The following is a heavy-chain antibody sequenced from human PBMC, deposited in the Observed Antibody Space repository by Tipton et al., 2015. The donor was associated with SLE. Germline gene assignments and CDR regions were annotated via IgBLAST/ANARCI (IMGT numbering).Heavy chain of an antibody. J-gene: IGHJ4*02. CDR3: ARENYDVLTGPPDY. CDR2: SNAASGYI. CDR1: GFTFSTHS. Sequence: SLRLSCVGSGFTFSTHSLNWIRQAPGKELEWLASSNAASGYIYYAESVRGRFTMSRDNSKNSVYLQMDNLGSADTALYFCARENYDVLTGPPDYWGQGTLVTVSS. D-gene: IGHD3-9*01. V-gene: IGHV3-21*06.